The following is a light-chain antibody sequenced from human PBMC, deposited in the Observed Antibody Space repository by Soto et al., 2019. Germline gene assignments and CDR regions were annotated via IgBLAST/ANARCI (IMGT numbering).Light chain of an antibody. CDR2: DVR. V-gene: IGLV2-14*01. J-gene: IGLJ3*02. CDR3: SAYTGSGTLWV. Sequence: QSALTQPASVSGSPGQSITISCTGTSSDVGGYNYVSWYQQHPGKAPKLMIYDVRNRPSGVSNRFSGSKSGNTASLTISGLQAEEEADYYCSAYTGSGTLWVFGGGTKLTVL. CDR1: SSDVGGYNY.